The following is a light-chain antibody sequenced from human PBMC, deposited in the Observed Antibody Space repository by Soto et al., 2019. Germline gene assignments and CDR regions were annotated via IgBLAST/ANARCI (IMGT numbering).Light chain of an antibody. V-gene: IGLV2-14*01. CDR3: SSYTSSSTLPFV. CDR1: SSDVGGYNY. J-gene: IGLJ1*01. CDR2: DVS. Sequence: QSALTQPASVSGSPGQSITFSCTGTSSDVGGYNYVSWYQQHPGKAPKLMIYDVSNRPSGVSNRFSGSKSGNTASLTISGLQAEVEADYYCSSYTSSSTLPFVFGTGTKLTVL.